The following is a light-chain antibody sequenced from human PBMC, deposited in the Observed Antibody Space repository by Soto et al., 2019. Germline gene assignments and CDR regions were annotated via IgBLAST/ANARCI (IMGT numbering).Light chain of an antibody. CDR2: DAS. Sequence: DIQMTQSPSSLSASVGDRVAITCRASQAISNFLNWYQQTPGKAPKLLTYDASDLETGVPSRFSGSGSGTDFTFTISNVQPEDTATYYCQQYDSLPFTFGPGTKVEIK. V-gene: IGKV1-33*01. CDR3: QQYDSLPFT. CDR1: QAISNF. J-gene: IGKJ3*01.